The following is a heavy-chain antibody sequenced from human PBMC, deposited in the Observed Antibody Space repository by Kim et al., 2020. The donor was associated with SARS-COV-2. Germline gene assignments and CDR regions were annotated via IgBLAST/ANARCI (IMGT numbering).Heavy chain of an antibody. J-gene: IGHJ6*02. CDR1: GGSFSGYY. CDR2: INHSGST. D-gene: IGHD6-6*01. V-gene: IGHV4-34*01. CDR3: AREKGRVAARYYYYYGMDV. Sequence: SETLSLTCAVYGGSFSGYYWSWIRQPPGKGLEWIGEINHSGSTNYNPSLKSRVTISVDTSKNQFSLKLSSVTAADTAVYYCAREKGRVAARYYYYYGMDVWGQGTTVTVSS.